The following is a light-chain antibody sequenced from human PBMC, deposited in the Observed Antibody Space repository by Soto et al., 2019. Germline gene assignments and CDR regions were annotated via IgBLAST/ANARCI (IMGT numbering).Light chain of an antibody. CDR2: DAS. V-gene: IGKV3-20*01. CDR3: QQYGRSPGT. Sequence: EILLTQSTGTLSLSPGERATLSCRASQGVSNSYLAWYQHKPGQAPRLLIYDASSRATGTPHRFSGSGPGTDFTLTISRLEPEDFAVYYCQQYGRSPGTFGQGTKVDIK. J-gene: IGKJ1*01. CDR1: QGVSNSY.